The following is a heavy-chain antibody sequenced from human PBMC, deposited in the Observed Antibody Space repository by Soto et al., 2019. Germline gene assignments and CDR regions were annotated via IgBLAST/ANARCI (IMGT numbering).Heavy chain of an antibody. CDR1: GYTFTSYA. Sequence: QVQLVQSGAEVKKPGASVKVSCKASGYTFTSYAMHWVRQAPGQRLEWTGWINAGNGNTKYSQKFQGRVTITRDTSASTAYMELSSLRSEDTAVYYCARLDIVVVPAASGPLDYWGQGTLVTVSS. J-gene: IGHJ4*02. CDR2: INAGNGNT. CDR3: ARLDIVVVPAASGPLDY. V-gene: IGHV1-3*01. D-gene: IGHD2-2*03.